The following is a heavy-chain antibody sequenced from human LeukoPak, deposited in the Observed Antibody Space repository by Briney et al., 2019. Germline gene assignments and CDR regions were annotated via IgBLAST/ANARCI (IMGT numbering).Heavy chain of an antibody. CDR3: ARAGGYCGRISCPYYFDY. CDR2: MNPNSGNT. J-gene: IGHJ4*02. CDR1: GYTFTGYY. D-gene: IGHD2-15*01. Sequence: ASVKVSCKASGYTFTGYYMHWVRQAPGQGLEWMGWMNPNSGNTGYAQKFQGRVTMTRNTSISTAYMELSSLRSEDTAVYYCARAGGYCGRISCPYYFDYWGQGSLVAVSS. V-gene: IGHV1-8*02.